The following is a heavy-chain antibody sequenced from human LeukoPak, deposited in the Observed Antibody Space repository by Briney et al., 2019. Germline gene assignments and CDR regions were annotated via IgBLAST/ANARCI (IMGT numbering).Heavy chain of an antibody. J-gene: IGHJ6*02. V-gene: IGHV1-69*13. CDR3: ARMQLGVGTSGYSYYYYGMDV. Sequence: ASVKVSFKASGGTFSSYAISWVRQAPGQGLEWMGGIIPIFGTANYAQKFQGRVTITADESTSTAYMELSSLRSEDTAVYYCARMQLGVGTSGYSYYYYGMDVWGQGTTVTVSS. D-gene: IGHD3-3*01. CDR2: IIPIFGTA. CDR1: GGTFSSYA.